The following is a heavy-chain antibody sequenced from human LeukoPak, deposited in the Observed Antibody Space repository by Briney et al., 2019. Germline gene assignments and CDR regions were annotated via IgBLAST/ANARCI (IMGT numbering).Heavy chain of an antibody. Sequence: GGSLRLSCAASGFTFSSYEMNWVRQAPGKGLEWVSYISSSSSTIYYADSVKGRFTISRDNAKNSLYLQMNSLRAEDTAVYYCARDGYCSGGSCYHDAFDIRGQGTMVTVSS. CDR2: ISSSSSTI. J-gene: IGHJ3*02. CDR3: ARDGYCSGGSCYHDAFDI. V-gene: IGHV3-48*01. CDR1: GFTFSSYE. D-gene: IGHD2-15*01.